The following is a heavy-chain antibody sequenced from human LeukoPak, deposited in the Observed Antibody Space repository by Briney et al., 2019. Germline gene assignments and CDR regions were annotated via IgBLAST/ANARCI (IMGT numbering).Heavy chain of an antibody. CDR1: GFTFSSYT. CDR2: LTTSDGNT. Sequence: GGSLRLSCAASGFTFSSYTMSWVRQAPGKGLEWVSTLTTSDGNTYYADSVKGRFTVSRDNSKNTLFLQMNSLRAEDTAVYYCAKGYGDYVDYWGQGTLVTVSS. D-gene: IGHD4-17*01. V-gene: IGHV3-23*01. J-gene: IGHJ4*02. CDR3: AKGYGDYVDY.